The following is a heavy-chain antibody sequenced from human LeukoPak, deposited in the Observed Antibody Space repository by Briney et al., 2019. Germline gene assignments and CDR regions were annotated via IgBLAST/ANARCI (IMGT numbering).Heavy chain of an antibody. CDR1: GGSISGYY. CDR3: ARDRYGSSGWYEDY. Sequence: SETLSLTCTVSGGSISGYYWSWIRQPPGKGLEWIGYIYYSGSTNYNPSLKSRVTISVDTSKNQFSLKLSSVTAADTAVYYCARDRYGSSGWYEDYWGQGTLVTVSS. V-gene: IGHV4-59*01. J-gene: IGHJ4*02. CDR2: IYYSGST. D-gene: IGHD6-19*01.